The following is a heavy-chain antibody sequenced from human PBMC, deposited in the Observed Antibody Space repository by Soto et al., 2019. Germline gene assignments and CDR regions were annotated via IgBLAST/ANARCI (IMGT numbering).Heavy chain of an antibody. Sequence: SETLSLTCTVSGGSISSSSYYWGWIRQPPGKGLEWIGSIYYIWSTYYNPSLKSRVTISVDTSKNQFSLKLSSVTAADTAVYYCARIVTLVRGVISQAYYYYYYGMDVWGQGTTVTSP. CDR3: ARIVTLVRGVISQAYYYYYYGMDV. CDR2: IYYIWST. D-gene: IGHD3-10*01. CDR1: GGSISSSSYY. V-gene: IGHV4-39*01. J-gene: IGHJ6*02.